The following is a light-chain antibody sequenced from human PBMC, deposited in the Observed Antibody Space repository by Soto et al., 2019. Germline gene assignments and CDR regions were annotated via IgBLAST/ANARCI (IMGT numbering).Light chain of an antibody. V-gene: IGKV3-11*01. J-gene: IGKJ2*01. CDR3: QQRSKWPT. CDR1: QSVSSF. CDR2: DAS. Sequence: EIVLTQSPATLSLSPGDRATLSCRASQSVSSFLAWYQQKPGQTPRLLIYDASNRATGIPARFSGSGSWTDFTLTISSLEPEDFAVYYCQQRSKWPTFGQGTKLEI.